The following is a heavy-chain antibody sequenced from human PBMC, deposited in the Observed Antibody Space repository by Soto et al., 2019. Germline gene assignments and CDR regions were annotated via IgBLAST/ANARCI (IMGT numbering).Heavy chain of an antibody. CDR1: GFTFSSYG. CDR2: ISYDGTNK. J-gene: IGHJ6*02. D-gene: IGHD3-10*01. V-gene: IGHV3-30*18. CDR3: AKEPRHSPMDYIYYYYGMDV. Sequence: QVQLVESGGGVVQPGRSLRLSCAASGFTFSSYGMHWVRQAPGKGLEWVAVISYDGTNKYYADSVKGRFTISRDNSKNTLYLQMNSLIPEDTAVYYCAKEPRHSPMDYIYYYYGMDVWGQGTTVTVSS.